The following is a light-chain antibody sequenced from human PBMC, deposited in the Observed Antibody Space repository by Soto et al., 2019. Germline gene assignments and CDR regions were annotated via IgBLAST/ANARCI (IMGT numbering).Light chain of an antibody. V-gene: IGLV2-23*03. CDR3: CSYAGSSTFVV. CDR2: EGS. Sequence: QSALTPPASVSVSPGQSITISCTGTSSDAGSYNLVSWYQQHPGKAPKLMIYEGSKRPSGVSNRFSGSKSGNTASLTISGLQAEDEADYYCCSYAGSSTFVVFGGGTKVTVL. CDR1: SSDAGSYNL. J-gene: IGLJ2*01.